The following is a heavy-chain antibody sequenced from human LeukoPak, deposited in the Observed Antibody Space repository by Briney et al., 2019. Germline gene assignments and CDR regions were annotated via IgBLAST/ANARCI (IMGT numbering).Heavy chain of an antibody. V-gene: IGHV1-24*01. D-gene: IGHD1-26*01. CDR3: ATDSGSYWTGYPFDY. CDR1: GYTLTELS. J-gene: IGHJ4*02. CDR2: FDPEDGET. Sequence: ASVKVSCKVSGYTLTELSMHWVRQAPGKGLEWMGGFDPEDGETIYAQKFQGRVTMTEDTSTDTAYMELSSLRPEDTAVYYCATDSGSYWTGYPFDYWGQGTLVTVSS.